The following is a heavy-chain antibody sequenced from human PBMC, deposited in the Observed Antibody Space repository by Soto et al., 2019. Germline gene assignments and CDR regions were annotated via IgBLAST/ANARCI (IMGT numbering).Heavy chain of an antibody. D-gene: IGHD1-26*01. V-gene: IGHV4-31*02. J-gene: IGHJ6*02. CDR2: LYYSGST. Sequence: SGGCVKSGGYDGSLNHQNPGKGLEWIGYLYYSGSTYYNPSLKSRVTISVDTSKNQFSLKLSSVTAADTAVYYCASGTKVSPSWDVWGQGTTVTVYS. CDR1: GGCVKSGGYD. CDR3: ASGTKVSPSWDV.